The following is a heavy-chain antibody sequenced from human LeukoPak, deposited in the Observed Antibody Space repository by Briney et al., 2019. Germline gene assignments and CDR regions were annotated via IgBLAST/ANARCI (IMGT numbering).Heavy chain of an antibody. CDR3: ARGQVRQQLVHRY. V-gene: IGHV1-8*03. D-gene: IGHD6-13*01. CDR2: MNPNSGNT. J-gene: IGHJ4*02. Sequence: VASVKVSCKASGGTFSSYAISWVRQAPGQGLEWMGWMNPNSGNTGYAQKFQGRVTITRNTSISTAYMELSSLRSEDTAVYYCARGQVRQQLVHRYWGQGTLVTVSS. CDR1: GGTFSSYA.